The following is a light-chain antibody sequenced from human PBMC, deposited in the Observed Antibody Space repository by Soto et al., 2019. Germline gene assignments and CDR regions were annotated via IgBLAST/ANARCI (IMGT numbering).Light chain of an antibody. J-gene: IGKJ1*01. CDR2: KAS. Sequence: DIQMTQSPSTLSGSVGDRVTITCRASQTISSWLAWYQQKPGKAPKLLIYKASTLESGVPSRFSGSGSGTEFTLTISRLEPEDFAVYYCQQYGSSGTFGQGTKVDIK. V-gene: IGKV1-5*03. CDR1: QTISSW. CDR3: QQYGSSGT.